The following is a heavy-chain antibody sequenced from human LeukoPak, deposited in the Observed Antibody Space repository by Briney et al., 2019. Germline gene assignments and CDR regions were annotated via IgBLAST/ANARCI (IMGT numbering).Heavy chain of an antibody. D-gene: IGHD3/OR15-3a*01. J-gene: IGHJ4*02. CDR1: GFTFKNSW. V-gene: IGHV4-34*08. CDR3: AIHPDLDSPRRKYYFDY. Sequence: GSLRLSCAASGFTFKNSWMSWVRQAPGKGLEWIGEINHSETTSYSPSLKSRVTISVDTSKNQFSLRLRSVTAADTAVYYCAIHPDLDSPRRKYYFDYWGQGTLVTVSS. CDR2: INHSETT.